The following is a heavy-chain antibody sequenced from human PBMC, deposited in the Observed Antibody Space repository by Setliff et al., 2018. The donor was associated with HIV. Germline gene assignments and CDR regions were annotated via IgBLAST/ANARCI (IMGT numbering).Heavy chain of an antibody. CDR3: ARANFWRGYYGY. Sequence: KPSETLSLTCTVSGGSISSSNYYWGWIRQPPGKGLEWIGSIYYSGSTYYNPSLKSRVTISVDTSKNQFSLKLSSVTAADTAVYYCARANFWRGYYGYWGQGTLVTV. D-gene: IGHD3-3*01. CDR1: GGSISSSNYY. V-gene: IGHV4-39*07. J-gene: IGHJ4*02. CDR2: IYYSGST.